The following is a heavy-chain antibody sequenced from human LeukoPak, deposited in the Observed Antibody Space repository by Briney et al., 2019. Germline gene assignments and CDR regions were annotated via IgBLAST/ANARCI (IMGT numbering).Heavy chain of an antibody. CDR2: INHSGST. CDR1: GGSFSGYY. D-gene: IGHD3-10*01. Sequence: PSETLSLTCAVYGGSFSGYYWSWIRQPPGKGLEWIGEINHSGSTNYNPSLKSRVTISVDTSKNQFSLKLSSVTAADTAVYYCARAYKFVDGSGSQGYFDYWGQGTLVTVSS. J-gene: IGHJ4*02. V-gene: IGHV4-34*01. CDR3: ARAYKFVDGSGSQGYFDY.